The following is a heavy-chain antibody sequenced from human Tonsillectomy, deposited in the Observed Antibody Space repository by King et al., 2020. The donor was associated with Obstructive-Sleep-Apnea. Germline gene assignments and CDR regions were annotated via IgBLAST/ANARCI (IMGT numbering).Heavy chain of an antibody. CDR1: GYSFTSYW. D-gene: IGHD6-19*01. CDR3: ARPSAAVAIVAFDI. V-gene: IGHV5-51*01. J-gene: IGHJ3*02. Sequence: LQLVQSGAEVKKPGESLKISCKGSGYSFTSYWSGCVRQMPGKCLEWMWILSPGDPDTRYSPSFQGQVTLSDDKSLSTAYLQWSSLKASDTAMYYCARPSAAVAIVAFDIWGQGTMVTVSS. CDR2: LSPGDPDT.